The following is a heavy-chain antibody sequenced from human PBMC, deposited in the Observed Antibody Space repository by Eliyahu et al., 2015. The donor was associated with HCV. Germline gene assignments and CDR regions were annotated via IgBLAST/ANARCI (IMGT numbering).Heavy chain of an antibody. Sequence: QVQLQESGPGLVKPSETLSLICTVSGGSITGYNWNWIRQAAGKGLEWIGRIFSSGAVTYNPSLKSRVTMSVDTSKNQFFLRLSSVTAADTAVYFCARVGPNWSVDYWGQGTLVTVSS. CDR2: IFSSGAV. D-gene: IGHD1-26*01. J-gene: IGHJ4*02. CDR3: ARVGPNWSVDY. CDR1: GGSITGYN. V-gene: IGHV4-4*07.